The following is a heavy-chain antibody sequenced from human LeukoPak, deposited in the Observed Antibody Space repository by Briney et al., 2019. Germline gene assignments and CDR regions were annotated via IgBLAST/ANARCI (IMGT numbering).Heavy chain of an antibody. Sequence: GGSLRLSCAASGFTFSYYGMHWVRQAPGKGLEWVAFIRYDGTDKYYADSVKGRFTISRDNSKSTLYLQMNTLRREDTAVYYCAKGWSYFADCWGQGTLVTVSS. CDR2: IRYDGTDK. J-gene: IGHJ4*02. V-gene: IGHV3-30*02. D-gene: IGHD1-26*01. CDR3: AKGWSYFADC. CDR1: GFTFSYYG.